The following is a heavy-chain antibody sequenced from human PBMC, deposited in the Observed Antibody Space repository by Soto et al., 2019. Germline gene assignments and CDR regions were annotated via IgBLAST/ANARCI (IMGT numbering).Heavy chain of an antibody. V-gene: IGHV4-4*02. D-gene: IGHD6-19*01. CDR3: ERHVGVPGTRGFDY. CDR1: GASISDDNW. J-gene: IGHJ4*02. CDR2: IYRSGTT. Sequence: QVQLQESGPGLVKPSGTLSLACAVFGASISDDNWWSWVRQPPGKGLEWIGEIYRSGTTNYNSSLESRVTISMDKSRNQISLKLSAVAAADSAIYYCERHVGVPGTRGFDYWGQGTLVTVSS.